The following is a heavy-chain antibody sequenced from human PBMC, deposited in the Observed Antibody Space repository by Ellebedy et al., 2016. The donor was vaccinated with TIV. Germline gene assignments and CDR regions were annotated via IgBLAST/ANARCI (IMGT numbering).Heavy chain of an antibody. J-gene: IGHJ4*02. CDR2: ISSSSLSK. CDR1: GFSFSRFG. Sequence: GESLKISCAASGFSFSRFGMYWVRQAPGKGLEWVSYISSSSLSKYYADSVKGRFTISRDNARNSLYLQMSSLRAEDTAVYYCARDPMIVVPNTGTFDYWGQGTLVTVSS. D-gene: IGHD3-22*01. CDR3: ARDPMIVVPNTGTFDY. V-gene: IGHV3-48*04.